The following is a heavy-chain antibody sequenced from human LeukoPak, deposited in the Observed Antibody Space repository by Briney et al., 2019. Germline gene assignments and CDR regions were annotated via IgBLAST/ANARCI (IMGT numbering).Heavy chain of an antibody. CDR3: ARGTIFGDHFDY. Sequence: GESLKISFKGSGYSFSCYCIGLGRQMPGKGLEWWGIIYPGDSDTRYSPSFQGQVTISADKSISTAYLQWSSLKASDTAMYYCARGTIFGDHFDYWGQGTLVTVSS. CDR2: IYPGDSDT. CDR1: GYSFSCYC. D-gene: IGHD3-3*01. V-gene: IGHV5-51*01. J-gene: IGHJ4*02.